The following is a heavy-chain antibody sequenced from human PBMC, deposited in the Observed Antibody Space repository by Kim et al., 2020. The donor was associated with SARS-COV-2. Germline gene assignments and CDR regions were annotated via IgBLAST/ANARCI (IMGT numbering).Heavy chain of an antibody. D-gene: IGHD3-22*01. J-gene: IGHJ4*01. CDR3: ASSGLVLVIPNVKYFDY. CDR1: GFTFSSYT. V-gene: IGHV3-21*01. CDR2: ISSSSSYI. Sequence: WGSLRLSCAASGFTFSSYTMTWVRQAPGKGLEWVSSISSSSSYIYYAYSVKRLFTFSSDNAQNSLFLQINSLRADATAVSYFASSGLVLVIPNVKYFDY.